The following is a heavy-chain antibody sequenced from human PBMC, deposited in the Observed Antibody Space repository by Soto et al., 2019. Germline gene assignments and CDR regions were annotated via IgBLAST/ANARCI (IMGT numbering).Heavy chain of an antibody. CDR1: GYTFTSYG. CDR2: ISAYNGNT. CDR3: ARRRGNDFWSGYYYYGMDV. J-gene: IGHJ6*02. V-gene: IGHV1-18*01. D-gene: IGHD3-3*01. Sequence: GVXVKVSCNASGYTFTSYGISWVRHAPGQGLEWMGWISAYNGNTNYAQKLQGRVTMTTDTSTSTAYMELRSLRSDDTAVYYCARRRGNDFWSGYYYYGMDVWGQGTTVTVSS.